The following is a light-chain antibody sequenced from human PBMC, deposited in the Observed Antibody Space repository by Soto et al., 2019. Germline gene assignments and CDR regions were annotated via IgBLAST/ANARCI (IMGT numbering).Light chain of an antibody. Sequence: QTVVTQEPSFSVSPGGSVTLTCGLSSGSVSSNYYPSWYQQNPGQAPRTLIYSTNTRSSGVPDRFSGSILGNKAALTITGAQADDESDYYCVLYMGSGISVFGGGTKVTVL. V-gene: IGLV8-61*01. J-gene: IGLJ2*01. CDR2: STN. CDR3: VLYMGSGISV. CDR1: SGSVSSNYY.